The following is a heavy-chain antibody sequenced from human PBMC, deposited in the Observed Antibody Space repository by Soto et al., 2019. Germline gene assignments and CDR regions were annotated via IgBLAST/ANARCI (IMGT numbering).Heavy chain of an antibody. CDR3: ARGGSIFGVITHFDF. D-gene: IGHD3-3*01. CDR2: ISGSGGST. CDR1: GFTFSDYA. V-gene: IGHV3-23*01. J-gene: IGHJ4*02. Sequence: GGSLRLSCTASGFTFSDYAMSWVRQAPGKGLEWVSGISGSGGSTFYADSVKGRFTISRDNSKNTVHLQMNSLRAEDTAVYYCARGGSIFGVITHFDFWGQGTLVTVSS.